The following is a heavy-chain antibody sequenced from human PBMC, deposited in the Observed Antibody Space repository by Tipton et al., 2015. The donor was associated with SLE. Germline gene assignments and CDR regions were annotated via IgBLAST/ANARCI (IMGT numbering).Heavy chain of an antibody. D-gene: IGHD3-10*01. Sequence: LRLSCTVSGVSVTNYYWSWIRQPPGKRLEWIGFIQGRENTNYNPSLESRVTISVDTSKNQFSLKLSSVTAADTAVYYCARDHLPGGYYYYMDVWGKGTTVTVSS. CDR1: GVSVTNYY. V-gene: IGHV4-59*02. CDR3: ARDHLPGGYYYYMDV. J-gene: IGHJ6*03. CDR2: IQGRENT.